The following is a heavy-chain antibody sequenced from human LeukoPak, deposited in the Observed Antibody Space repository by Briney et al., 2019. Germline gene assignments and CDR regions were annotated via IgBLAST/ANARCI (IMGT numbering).Heavy chain of an antibody. CDR2: IYYSGST. J-gene: IGHJ5*02. CDR3: AGAFPSPKFDP. D-gene: IGHD2/OR15-2a*01. Sequence: SETLSLTCSVSGGYISSSSYSWGWIRQPPGKGLEWIGSIYYSGSTYYNPSLKSRVTISVDTSKNQFSLKLSSVTAADTAVYYCAGAFPSPKFDPWGQGTLVTVSS. V-gene: IGHV4-39*01. CDR1: GGYISSSSYS.